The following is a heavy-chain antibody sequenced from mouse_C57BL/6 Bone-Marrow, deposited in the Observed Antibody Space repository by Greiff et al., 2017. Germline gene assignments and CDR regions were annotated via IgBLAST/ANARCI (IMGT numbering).Heavy chain of an antibody. V-gene: IGHV1-22*01. Sequence: EVQLVESGPELVKPGASVKMSCKASGYTFTDYNMHWVKQSHGKSLEWIGYINPNNGGTSYNQKFKGKATLTVNKSSSTAYMELRSLTSEDSAVYYFARVTTVVAYYAMDYWGQGTSVTVSS. CDR1: GYTFTDYN. CDR3: ARVTTVVAYYAMDY. CDR2: INPNNGGT. D-gene: IGHD1-1*01. J-gene: IGHJ4*01.